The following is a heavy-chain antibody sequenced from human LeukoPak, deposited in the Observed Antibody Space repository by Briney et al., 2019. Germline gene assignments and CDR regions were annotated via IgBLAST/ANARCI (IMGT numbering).Heavy chain of an antibody. J-gene: IGHJ4*02. Sequence: GRSLRPSSAASGFTFSSYGMHWVRQAPGKGLEWVAVIWYDGSNKYYADSVKGRFTISRDNSKNTLYLQMNSLRAEDTAVYYCARGDDEANWRSSDYWGQGILVTVSS. CDR1: GFTFSSYG. D-gene: IGHD1-20*01. V-gene: IGHV3-33*01. CDR2: IWYDGSNK. CDR3: ARGDDEANWRSSDY.